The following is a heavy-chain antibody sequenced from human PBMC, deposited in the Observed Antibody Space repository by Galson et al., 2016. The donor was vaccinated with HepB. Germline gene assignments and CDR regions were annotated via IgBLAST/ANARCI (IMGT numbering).Heavy chain of an antibody. CDR1: GFRFSDYA. Sequence: SLRLSCAGSGFRFSDYAFHWIRQAPGKGLEWVAVISYYGSQVISYYGSNEYYADSVKGRFTISRDNSKNTLYLQMNSLRTDDTAVYYCSRGGRRSSGLGTFQDWGQGTLVTVSS. V-gene: IGHV3-30-3*01. CDR2: ISYYGSQVISYYGSNE. D-gene: IGHD6-19*01. CDR3: SRGGRRSSGLGTFQD. J-gene: IGHJ1*01.